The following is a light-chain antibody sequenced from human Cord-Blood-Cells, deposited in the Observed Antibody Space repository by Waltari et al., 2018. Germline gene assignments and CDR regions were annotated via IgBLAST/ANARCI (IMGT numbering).Light chain of an antibody. J-gene: IGKJ2*01. CDR2: ATH. CDR1: PSINSY. V-gene: IGKV1-39*01. CDR3: QQSYSTPLYT. Sequence: DTQMTQSPSPLSASVGDRLTINCLASPSINSYLNWYQQKPGKAPTLLIYATHSLQSGVPSRFSGSGSGTDFTLTISSLQPEDFATYYCQQSYSTPLYTFGQGTKLEIK.